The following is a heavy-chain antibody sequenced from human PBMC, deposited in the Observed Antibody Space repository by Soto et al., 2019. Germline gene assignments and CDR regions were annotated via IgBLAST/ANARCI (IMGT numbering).Heavy chain of an antibody. D-gene: IGHD1-20*01. J-gene: IGHJ3*01. CDR1: GYTFTSYY. CDR2: INPSGGST. Sequence: ASVKVSCKASGYTFTSYYMHWVRQAPGQGLEWMGIINPSGGSTSYAQKFQGRVTMTKNTVYLQMNSLRAEDTAVYYCARDNWNTVWGQGTMVTVSS. V-gene: IGHV1-46*01. CDR3: ARDNWNTV.